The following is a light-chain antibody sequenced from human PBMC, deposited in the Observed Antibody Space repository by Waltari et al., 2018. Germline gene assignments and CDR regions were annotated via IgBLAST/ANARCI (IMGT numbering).Light chain of an antibody. V-gene: IGLV1-40*01. CDR2: ATS. CDR1: GSHIRAAYY. CDR3: QSYASSRSAHEV. J-gene: IGLJ2*01. Sequence: QHALTQPRSVSGATALSGTISSTGIGSHIRAAYYLHWYQQLPGTAPKHLIYATSNGPSGVSNRFSGSKSGTTASLAITGLQAEDEADYYCQSYASSRSAHEVFGGGTKLTVL.